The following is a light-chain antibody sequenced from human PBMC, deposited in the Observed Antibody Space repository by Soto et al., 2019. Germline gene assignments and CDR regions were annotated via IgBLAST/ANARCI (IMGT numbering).Light chain of an antibody. CDR2: GAS. V-gene: IGKV3-20*01. CDR1: QSVSSSY. J-gene: IGKJ1*01. CDR3: QQYGSSPQT. Sequence: EIVLTQSPGTLSLSPGERATLSRRASQSVSSSYLAWYQQKPGQAPRLLIYGASSRATGIPDRFSGSGSGTDFTLTISRLEPEDFAVYYCQQYGSSPQTFGQGTKADIK.